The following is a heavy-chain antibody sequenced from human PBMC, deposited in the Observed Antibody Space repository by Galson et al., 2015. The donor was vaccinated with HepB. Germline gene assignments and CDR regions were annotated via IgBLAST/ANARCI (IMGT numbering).Heavy chain of an antibody. CDR3: ARGEYCSSTSCYLGGWFDP. V-gene: IGHV3-23*01. D-gene: IGHD2-2*01. CDR1: GFSFSDYA. Sequence: SLRLSCAASGFSFSDYAMSWVRQAPGKGLEWVSTVSGNTYSTYYAESVKGRFTISRDNAKNSLYLQMNSLRAEDTAVYYCARGEYCSSTSCYLGGWFDPWGQGTLVTVSS. J-gene: IGHJ5*02. CDR2: VSGNTYST.